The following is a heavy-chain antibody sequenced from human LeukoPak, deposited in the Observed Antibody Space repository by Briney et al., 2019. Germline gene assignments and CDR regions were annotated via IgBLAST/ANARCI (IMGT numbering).Heavy chain of an antibody. D-gene: IGHD7-27*01. CDR2: ISTSTWTM. Sequence: GGSLRLSCVASGFTFSTISINWVRQAPGRGLEWISYISTSTWTMYYTDSVKGRFSVSRDNARNSLYLQMNSLRVEDTAEYYCVGDTPMVTGGAFDIWGQGTVVTVSS. CDR3: VGDTPMVTGGAFDI. V-gene: IGHV3-48*01. J-gene: IGHJ3*02. CDR1: GFTFSTIS.